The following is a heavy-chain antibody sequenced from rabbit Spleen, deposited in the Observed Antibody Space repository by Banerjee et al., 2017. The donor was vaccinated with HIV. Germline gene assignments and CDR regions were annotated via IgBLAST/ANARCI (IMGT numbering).Heavy chain of an antibody. CDR2: IDIGSSGFT. J-gene: IGHJ6*01. Sequence: QSLEESGGDLVKPGASLTLTCKASGLDFSGDSYDSYMCWVRQAPGKGLEWIACIDIGSSGFTYFASWAKGRFTISKTSSTTVTLQMTSLTAADTATYFCARDTSSSFSSYGIDLWGPGTLVTVS. CDR3: ARDTSSSFSSYGIDL. CDR1: GLDFSGDSY. V-gene: IGHV1S40*01. D-gene: IGHD1-1*01.